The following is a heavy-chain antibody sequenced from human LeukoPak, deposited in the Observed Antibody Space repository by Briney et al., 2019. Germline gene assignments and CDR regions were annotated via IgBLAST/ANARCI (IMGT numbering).Heavy chain of an antibody. Sequence: GGSLRLPCAASGFTFSSYSMSWVRQTPEKGLEFVANIKQDGSVKNYMDSLKGRSTISRDNARESLYLEINSLRADDTAVYYCARDPESSAFDLWGQGALVTVSS. J-gene: IGHJ4*02. CDR3: ARDPESSAFDL. V-gene: IGHV3-7*01. D-gene: IGHD5/OR15-5a*01. CDR2: IKQDGSVK. CDR1: GFTFSSYS.